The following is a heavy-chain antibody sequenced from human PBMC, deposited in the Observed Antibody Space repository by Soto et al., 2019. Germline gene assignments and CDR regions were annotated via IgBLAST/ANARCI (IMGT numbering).Heavy chain of an antibody. CDR1: GFTFSSYS. CDR3: ARGSRWGSYRTTDY. D-gene: IGHD3-16*02. Sequence: EVQLVESGGGLVQPGGSLRLSCAASGFTFSSYSMNWVRQAPGKGLECISYISSGSIIYYADSVKGRFTISRDNAKNSLYLQMNSLRAEDTAVYYCARGSRWGSYRTTDYWGQGTLVTVSS. CDR2: ISSGSII. J-gene: IGHJ4*02. V-gene: IGHV3-48*01.